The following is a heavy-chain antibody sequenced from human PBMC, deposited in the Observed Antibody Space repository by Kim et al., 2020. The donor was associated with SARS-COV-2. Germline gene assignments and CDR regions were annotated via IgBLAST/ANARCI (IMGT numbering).Heavy chain of an antibody. V-gene: IGHV1-18*01. D-gene: IGHD6-13*01. CDR3: ARGPSPYSSSWYPPHHYYYYMDV. Sequence: ASVKVSCKASGYTFTGYGISWVRQAPGQGLEWMGWISAYNGNTNYAQKLQGRVTMTTDTSTSTAYMELRSLRSDDTAVYYCARGPSPYSSSWYPPHHYYYYMDVWGKGTTVTVSS. J-gene: IGHJ6*03. CDR1: GYTFTGYG. CDR2: ISAYNGNT.